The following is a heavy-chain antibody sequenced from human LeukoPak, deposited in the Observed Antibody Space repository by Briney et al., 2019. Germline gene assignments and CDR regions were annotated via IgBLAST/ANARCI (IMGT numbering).Heavy chain of an antibody. CDR3: AREDPREIVVSY. V-gene: IGHV3-21*01. CDR1: GFTCSSYS. Sequence: GGSLRLSCAASGFTCSSYSMNWVRQAPGKGLEWVSSISSSSSYIYYADSVKGRFTISRDNAKNSLYLQMNSLRAEDTAVYYCAREDPREIVVSYWGQGTLVTVSS. CDR2: ISSSSSYI. D-gene: IGHD3-22*01. J-gene: IGHJ4*02.